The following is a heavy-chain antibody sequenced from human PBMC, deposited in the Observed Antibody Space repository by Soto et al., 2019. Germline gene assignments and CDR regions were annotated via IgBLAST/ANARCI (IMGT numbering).Heavy chain of an antibody. J-gene: IGHJ6*02. CDR1: GGCISGYY. Sequence: SESLSLTCTVSGGCISGYYVIWIRQSAGKGLEWIGRIDTSGTTNYNPSLKSRVTMSVDASKNHFSLNLSSVTAADTAVYYCARGPGGYVYYHAMHVWGQGATVT. V-gene: IGHV4-4*07. D-gene: IGHD3-10*01. CDR3: ARGPGGYVYYHAMHV. CDR2: IDTSGTT.